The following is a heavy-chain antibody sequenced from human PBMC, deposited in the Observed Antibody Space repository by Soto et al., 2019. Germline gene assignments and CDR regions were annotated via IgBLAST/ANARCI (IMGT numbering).Heavy chain of an antibody. Sequence: EVQLLESGGGLVQPGGSLRLSCAASGFSFSSYAMGWVRQAPGKGLEGVSGIRGRGGTTYYADSVKGRFTISRDNSKNTLFLQMDSLRAEDTAIYYCAKVIVKWELLNAFDSWGQGTLVTVSS. CDR2: IRGRGGTT. CDR3: AKVIVKWELLNAFDS. J-gene: IGHJ4*02. V-gene: IGHV3-23*01. D-gene: IGHD1-26*01. CDR1: GFSFSSYA.